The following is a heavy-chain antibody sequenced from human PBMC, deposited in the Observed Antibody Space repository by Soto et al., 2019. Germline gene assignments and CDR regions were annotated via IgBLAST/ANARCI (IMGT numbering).Heavy chain of an antibody. V-gene: IGHV1-69*01. CDR3: ARPYDSSDYYGGGMDV. Sequence: QVQLVQSGAEVKKPGSWVKISCKASGGTVNNNAISWVRQAPGQGLEWMGGIIPILGTANYAQKFQGRVTITADESTSTGYMELSSLRSEDTAVYYCARPYDSSDYYGGGMDVWGQGTTVTVSS. CDR1: GGTVNNNA. J-gene: IGHJ6*02. CDR2: IIPILGTA. D-gene: IGHD3-22*01.